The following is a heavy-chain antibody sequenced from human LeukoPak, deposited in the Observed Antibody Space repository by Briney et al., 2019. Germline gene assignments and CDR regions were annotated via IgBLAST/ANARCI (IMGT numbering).Heavy chain of an antibody. J-gene: IGHJ4*02. CDR2: IYYSGNT. V-gene: IGHV4-39*01. D-gene: IGHD3/OR15-3a*01. Sequence: SETLSLTCTVSGGSIRSYYWGWIRQPPGKGLEWIGSIYYSGNTYYNASLESRVSISVDTSKNQFSLRLTSVTAADTAVYYCARQTGSGLFILPGGQGTLVTVSS. CDR3: ARQTGSGLFILP. CDR1: GGSIRSYY.